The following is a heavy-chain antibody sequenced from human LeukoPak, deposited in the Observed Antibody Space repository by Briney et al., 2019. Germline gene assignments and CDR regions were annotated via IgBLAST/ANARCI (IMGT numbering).Heavy chain of an antibody. CDR1: GGSIRRTSYY. J-gene: IGHJ6*03. D-gene: IGHD3-16*01. CDR3: ARAWGDYFYYMDI. Sequence: SETLSLTCTVSGGSIRRTSYYWGWVRQPAGKGLEWIASIYYSGTTYYNSSLKSRATISLDTAMNQFSLRLSAVTAADTAVYYCARAWGDYFYYMDIWGKGTTVTVSS. V-gene: IGHV4-39*01. CDR2: IYYSGTT.